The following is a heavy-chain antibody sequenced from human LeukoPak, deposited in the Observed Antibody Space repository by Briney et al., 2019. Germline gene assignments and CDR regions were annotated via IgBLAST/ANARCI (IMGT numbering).Heavy chain of an antibody. J-gene: IGHJ4*02. CDR1: GYTFTCYG. CDR2: ISAYNGNT. D-gene: IGHD2-15*01. V-gene: IGHV1-18*01. CDR3: ASVGACSGGSCYDFDY. Sequence: ASVKVSCKASGYTFTCYGISWVRQAPGQGLEWMGWISAYNGNTNYAQKLQGRVTMTTDTSTSTAYMELRSLRSDDTAVYYCASVGACSGGSCYDFDYWGQGTLVTVSS.